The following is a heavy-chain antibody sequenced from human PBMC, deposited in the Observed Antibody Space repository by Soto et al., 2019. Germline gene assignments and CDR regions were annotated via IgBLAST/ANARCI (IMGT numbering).Heavy chain of an antibody. CDR2: MNPDSGHT. V-gene: IGHV1-8*01. J-gene: IGHJ4*02. Sequence: VSLKVSCKASGYTFTSYNINWVRQATGQGLEWMGWMNPDSGHTGFAQKFQGRVAMTWSTSTSTAYMELSSLNADDTAVYFCAREDFYGSGSYSYWGQGTLVTVSS. D-gene: IGHD3-10*01. CDR1: GYTFTSYN. CDR3: AREDFYGSGSYSY.